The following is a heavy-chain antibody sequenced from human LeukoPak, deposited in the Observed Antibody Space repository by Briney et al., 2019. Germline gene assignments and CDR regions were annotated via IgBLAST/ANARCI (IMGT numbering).Heavy chain of an antibody. Sequence: SVKVPCKASGGTFSSYAISWVRQAPGQGLEWMGRIIPILGIANYAQKFQGRVTITADKSTSTAYMELSSLRSEDTAVYYCARGRGDFYNWFDPWGQGTLVTVSS. CDR3: ARGRGDFYNWFDP. V-gene: IGHV1-69*04. CDR2: IIPILGIA. D-gene: IGHD2-21*02. J-gene: IGHJ5*02. CDR1: GGTFSSYA.